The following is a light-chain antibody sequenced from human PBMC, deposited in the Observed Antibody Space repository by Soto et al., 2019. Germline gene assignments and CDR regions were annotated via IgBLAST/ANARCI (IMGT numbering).Light chain of an antibody. CDR2: GVS. Sequence: QSALTQPASVSGSPGQSITISCTGTSSDVGGYNFVSWYQQHPGNAPKLMIYGVSNRPSGVSDRFSGSKSGNTASLTISGLQAEDEADYYCSSFTTSNTWMFGGGTKVTVL. CDR1: SSDVGGYNF. J-gene: IGLJ3*02. V-gene: IGLV2-14*01. CDR3: SSFTTSNTWM.